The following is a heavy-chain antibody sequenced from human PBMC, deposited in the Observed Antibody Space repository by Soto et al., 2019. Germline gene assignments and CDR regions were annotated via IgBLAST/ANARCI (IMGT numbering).Heavy chain of an antibody. J-gene: IGHJ4*02. V-gene: IGHV3-23*01. CDR1: GFTFSSYA. CDR3: AKDRPLYGDYVKVVGY. Sequence: GGSLRLSCAASGFTFSSYAMSWVRQAPGKGLEWVSAISGSGGSTYYADSVKGRFTISRDNSKNTLYLQMNSLRAEDTAVYYCAKDRPLYGDYVKVVGYWGQGTLVTVSS. D-gene: IGHD4-17*01. CDR2: ISGSGGST.